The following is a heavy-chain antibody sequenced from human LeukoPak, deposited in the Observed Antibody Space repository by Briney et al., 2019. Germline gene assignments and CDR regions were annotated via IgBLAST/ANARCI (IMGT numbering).Heavy chain of an antibody. CDR3: ARSSNGFYTQ. CDR1: GFTFRNYY. D-gene: IGHD3-22*01. CDR2: ISGDGSSI. Sequence: PGGSLRLSCVASGFTFRNYYMHWVRQVPGKGLVWVSRISGDGSSIFYADSVKGRFTISRDNAKNSLYVQMNSLRADDSAVYYCARSSNGFYTQWGKETLVTVS. V-gene: IGHV3-74*01. J-gene: IGHJ4*02.